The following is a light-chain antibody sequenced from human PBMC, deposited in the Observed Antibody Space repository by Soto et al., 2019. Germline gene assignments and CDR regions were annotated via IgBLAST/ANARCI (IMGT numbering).Light chain of an antibody. CDR2: ANS. CDR3: NSQRSNGTRV. Sequence: QSVLTQPPAVSGAPGQRVTISCTGSSSHFGAGFDVHWYQQFPGTAPKLLIYANSNRPSGVSNRFSGSKSGYTASLTISGLQAEDEAGYCCNSQRSNGTRVFGTGTKVTV. V-gene: IGLV1-40*01. CDR1: SSHFGAGFD. J-gene: IGLJ1*01.